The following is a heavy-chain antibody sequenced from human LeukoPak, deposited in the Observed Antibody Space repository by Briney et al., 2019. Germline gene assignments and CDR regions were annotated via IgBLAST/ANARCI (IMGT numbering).Heavy chain of an antibody. CDR2: ISSSSSYI. CDR1: QFTFSSYS. D-gene: IGHD2-2*01. J-gene: IGHJ4*02. Sequence: GGSLSLSCAASQFTFSSYSMNWVRQAPGKGLEWVSSISSSSSYIYYPDSVKGRFTITRDNARHSLYLQMTSLRAEDTAVYYCARMGVGGSSTGAIFDWGQGTLVTVSS. V-gene: IGHV3-21*01. CDR3: ARMGVGGSSTGAIFD.